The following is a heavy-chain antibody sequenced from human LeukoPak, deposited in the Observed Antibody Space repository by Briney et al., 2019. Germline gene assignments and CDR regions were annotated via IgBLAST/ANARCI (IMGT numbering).Heavy chain of an antibody. CDR3: AREYSYGYGPYHGMDV. Sequence: ASVKVSCKASGYTFTGYHMHWVRQAPGQGLEWMGWINPNSGGTNYAQKFQGRVTMTRDTSISTAYMELSRLRSDDTAVYYCAREYSYGYGPYHGMDVWGQGTTVTVSS. V-gene: IGHV1-2*02. CDR1: GYTFTGYH. D-gene: IGHD5-18*01. CDR2: INPNSGGT. J-gene: IGHJ6*02.